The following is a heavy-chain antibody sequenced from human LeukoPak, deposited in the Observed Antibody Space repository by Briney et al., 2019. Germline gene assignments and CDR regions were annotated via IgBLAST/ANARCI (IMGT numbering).Heavy chain of an antibody. D-gene: IGHD6-19*01. Sequence: PSETLSLTCTVSGGSISSYYWSWIRQPPGKGLECIGYIYYSGSTNYNPSLKSRVTISLDTSKNQFSLTMSSVTAADTAVYYCARLSYVAGTTGNYYFDYWGQGTLVTVSS. CDR1: GGSISSYY. V-gene: IGHV4-59*01. J-gene: IGHJ4*02. CDR2: IYYSGST. CDR3: ARLSYVAGTTGNYYFDY.